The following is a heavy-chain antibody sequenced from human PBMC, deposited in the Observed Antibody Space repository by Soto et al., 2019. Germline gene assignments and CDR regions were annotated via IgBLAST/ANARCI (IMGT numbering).Heavy chain of an antibody. J-gene: IGHJ4*02. CDR1: GDSITSNYW. Sequence: QVRLQESGPRLVKPSGTLSLTCAFSGDSITSNYWWSWVRQPPGKGIEWIGEVFHSGAVNYNPSLKSRVTISIDKSNNQSSLTLTSVTAADTAIYYCARNPFDYWGQGTLVTVSS. V-gene: IGHV4-4*02. CDR2: VFHSGAV. CDR3: ARNPFDY.